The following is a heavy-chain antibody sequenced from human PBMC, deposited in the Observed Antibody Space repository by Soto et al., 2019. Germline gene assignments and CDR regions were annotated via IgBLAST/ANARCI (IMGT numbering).Heavy chain of an antibody. CDR3: AKARCSTATCYVPEY. J-gene: IGHJ4*02. V-gene: IGHV3-23*01. CDR1: GFTFSTYT. CDR2: ISGSGGSSGP. D-gene: IGHD2-2*01. Sequence: EVQLLESGGGLVQPGGSLRLSCVASGFTFSTYTMSWVRQAPGKGLEWVSVISGSGGSSGPSYADSVQGRFSISRDNTRNKMYLQMNSLRGEYTAMYYCAKARCSTATCYVPEYWGQGTRVTVSS.